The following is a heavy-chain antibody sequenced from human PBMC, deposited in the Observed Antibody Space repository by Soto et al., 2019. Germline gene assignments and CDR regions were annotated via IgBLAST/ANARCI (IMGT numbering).Heavy chain of an antibody. J-gene: IGHJ6*02. CDR2: ISGDNGNT. Sequence: AAVKGCCKASVYIFSNYGISWGRQAPGQGLEWMGRISGDNGNTKYATKVQGRVTMTTDSSTSTAYMELRSLRPDDTAVYYCAGDRMKWVEIVATMTTHYYYYVMDVWGQRTTVTVSS. D-gene: IGHD5-12*01. V-gene: IGHV1-18*01. CDR3: AGDRMKWVEIVATMTTHYYYYVMDV. CDR1: VYIFSNYG.